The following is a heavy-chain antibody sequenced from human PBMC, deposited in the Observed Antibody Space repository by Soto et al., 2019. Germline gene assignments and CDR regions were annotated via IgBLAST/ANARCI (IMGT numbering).Heavy chain of an antibody. D-gene: IGHD3-3*01. CDR2: IYPSDSDT. V-gene: IGHV5-51*01. J-gene: IGHJ4*02. Sequence: GESLKISCKGSGYNFAGYWIAWVRQMPGKGLELMEIIYPSDSDTRYRPSFQGQVTISADKSISSAYLQWSSLRASDTAMYYCARGGVSTRTFDYWGQGTPVTVYS. CDR1: GYNFAGYW. CDR3: ARGGVSTRTFDY.